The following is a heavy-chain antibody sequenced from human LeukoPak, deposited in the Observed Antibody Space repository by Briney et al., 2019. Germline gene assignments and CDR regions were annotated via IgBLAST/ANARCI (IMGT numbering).Heavy chain of an antibody. J-gene: IGHJ4*02. CDR3: ATDVPRIPMGPLRD. Sequence: ASVKVSCKVSGYTLTELSMRWVRQAPGKGLEWMGGFDPEDGETIYAQKFQGRVTMTEDTSTDTAYMELSSLRSEDTAVYYCATDVPRIPMGPLRDWGQGTLVTVSS. CDR1: GYTLTELS. D-gene: IGHD5-18*01. CDR2: FDPEDGET. V-gene: IGHV1-24*01.